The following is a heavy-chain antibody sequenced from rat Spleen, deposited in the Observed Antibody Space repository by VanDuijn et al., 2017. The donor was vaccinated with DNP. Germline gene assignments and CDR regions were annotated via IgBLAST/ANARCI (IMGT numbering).Heavy chain of an antibody. CDR3: ARGPNYGGYADYFDY. Sequence: EVQLVESGGDLVQPGRSLKLSCAASGFTFSDYYMAWVRQAPAKGLEWVASISPSGGSTYYRDSVKGRFTISRDNAKSTLYLQMDSLRSEDTATYYCARGPNYGGYADYFDYWGQGVMVTVSS. D-gene: IGHD1-11*01. V-gene: IGHV5-25*01. J-gene: IGHJ2*01. CDR2: ISPSGGST. CDR1: GFTFSDYY.